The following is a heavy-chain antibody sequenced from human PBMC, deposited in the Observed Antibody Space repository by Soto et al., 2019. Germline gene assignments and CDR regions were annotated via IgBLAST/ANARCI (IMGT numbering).Heavy chain of an antibody. V-gene: IGHV3-23*01. Sequence: GGSLRLSCAASGFTFSNYGMNWVRQAPGKGLEWVSAISGRGDSTFYADSMGGRFTISRDNSKNTLYLQMKSLRAGDTAVYYCGARKSIAAVAGKDYWGQGTLVTVSS. J-gene: IGHJ4*02. CDR2: ISGRGDST. D-gene: IGHD6-19*01. CDR1: GFTFSNYG. CDR3: GARKSIAAVAGKDY.